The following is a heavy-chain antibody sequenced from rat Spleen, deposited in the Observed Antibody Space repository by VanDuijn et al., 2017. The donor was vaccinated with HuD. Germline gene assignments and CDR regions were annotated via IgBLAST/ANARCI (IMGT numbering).Heavy chain of an antibody. CDR1: GFTFSNYY. CDR3: ATEAGY. CDR2: ISTGGGNT. Sequence: EVQLVESGGGIVQPGRTMQLSCAAFGFTFSNYYMFWVRQAPTKGLEWVASISTGGGNTYYRDSVGGRFTISRDNAKRTLYLQMDSLRSEDTATYDGATEAGYWGQGVMVTVSS. J-gene: IGHJ2*01. V-gene: IGHV5-25*01.